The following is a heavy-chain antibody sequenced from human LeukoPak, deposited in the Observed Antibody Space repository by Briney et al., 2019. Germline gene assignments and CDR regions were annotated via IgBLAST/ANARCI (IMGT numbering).Heavy chain of an antibody. CDR2: ISGSGGST. J-gene: IGHJ3*02. Sequence: GGFLRLSCAASGFTFSSYAMSWVRQAPGKGLEWVSAISGSGGSTYYADSVKGRFTISRDNSKNTLYLQMNSLRAEDTAVYYCAKSRGSSWTYDAFDIWGQGTMVTVSS. CDR3: AKSRGSSWTYDAFDI. CDR1: GFTFSSYA. D-gene: IGHD6-13*01. V-gene: IGHV3-23*01.